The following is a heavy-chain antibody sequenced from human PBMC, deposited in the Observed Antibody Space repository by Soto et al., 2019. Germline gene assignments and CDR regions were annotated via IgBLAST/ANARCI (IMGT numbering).Heavy chain of an antibody. CDR2: ISYDGSNT. CDR1: GFTFSSYG. D-gene: IGHD1-26*01. CDR3: AKEGGLSGSYYISSSYYFAY. Sequence: QVQLVESGGGVVQPGRSLRLSCVASGFTFSSYGMHWVRQAPGKGLEWVAIISYDGSNTYYADSVKGRFTISRDNSKNTMYRQMNSMLAEDTSVYYCAKEGGLSGSYYISSSYYFAYWGQGTLVSVSS. J-gene: IGHJ4*02. V-gene: IGHV3-30*18.